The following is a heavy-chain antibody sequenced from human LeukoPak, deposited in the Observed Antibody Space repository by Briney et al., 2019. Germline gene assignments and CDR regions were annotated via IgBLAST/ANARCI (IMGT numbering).Heavy chain of an antibody. Sequence: ASVKVSCKASGYTFTNYGFSWVRQAPGQGLEWMGWMSVDNENTNYALKFQGRLTMTTDTSTSTAYMELWGLRSDDTAVYYCARDRYYDSSGYIYFYGMDVWGQGTTVTVSS. CDR2: MSVDNENT. J-gene: IGHJ6*02. D-gene: IGHD3-22*01. CDR1: GYTFTNYG. V-gene: IGHV1-18*01. CDR3: ARDRYYDSSGYIYFYGMDV.